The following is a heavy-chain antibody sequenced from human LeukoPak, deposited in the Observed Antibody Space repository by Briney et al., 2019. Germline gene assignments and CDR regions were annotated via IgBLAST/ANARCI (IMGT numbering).Heavy chain of an antibody. V-gene: IGHV3-30-3*01. CDR1: GFTFSSYA. CDR3: AKGYYDSTGYPLRPSFDY. J-gene: IGHJ4*02. D-gene: IGHD3-22*01. Sequence: GGSLRLSCAASGFTFSSYAMHWVRQAPGKGLEWVAVISYDGSNKYYADSVKGRLTNSRDNSKNTLYLQMNSLRVEDTAVYYCAKGYYDSTGYPLRPSFDYWGQGTLVTVSS. CDR2: ISYDGSNK.